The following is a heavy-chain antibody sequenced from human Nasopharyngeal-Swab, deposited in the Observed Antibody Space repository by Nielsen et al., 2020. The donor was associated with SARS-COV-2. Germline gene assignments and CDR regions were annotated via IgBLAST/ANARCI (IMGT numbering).Heavy chain of an antibody. CDR1: GGSFSGYY. CDR3: ARRYGVPFDI. D-gene: IGHD3-3*01. V-gene: IGHV4-34*01. J-gene: IGHJ3*02. CDR2: INHSGST. Sequence: ETLSLTCAVYGGSFSGYYWSWIRQPPGKGLEWIGEINHSGSTNYNPSLKSRVTISVDTSKNQFSLKLSSVTAADTAVYFCARRYGVPFDIWGQGTMVTVSS.